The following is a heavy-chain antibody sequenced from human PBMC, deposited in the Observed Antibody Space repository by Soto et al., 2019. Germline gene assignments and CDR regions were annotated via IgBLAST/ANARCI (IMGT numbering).Heavy chain of an antibody. Sequence: EVQLVESGGGLVQPGGSLRLSCAASGFTFSSYWMHWVRQAPGKGLVWVSRINSDGSSTSYADSVKGRFTISRDNAKNKRYLPMNSLRAEDTAVYYCARHGLAVAGTGFDYWGQGTLVTVSS. CDR3: ARHGLAVAGTGFDY. D-gene: IGHD6-19*01. V-gene: IGHV3-74*01. CDR1: GFTFSSYW. J-gene: IGHJ4*02. CDR2: INSDGSST.